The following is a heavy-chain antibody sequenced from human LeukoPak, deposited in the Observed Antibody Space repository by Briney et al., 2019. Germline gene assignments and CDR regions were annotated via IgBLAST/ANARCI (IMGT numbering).Heavy chain of an antibody. CDR3: ARLVSGPFDY. J-gene: IGHJ4*02. CDR2: IYYSGST. D-gene: IGHD5-12*01. CDR1: GGSISSYY. V-gene: IGHV4-59*01. Sequence: SETLSLTCTVSGGSISSYYWSWIRQPPGKGLEWIGYIYYSGSTNYNPSLKSRVTISVDTSKNQFSLKLSSVTAADTAVYYCARLVSGPFDYWGQGTLVTVSS.